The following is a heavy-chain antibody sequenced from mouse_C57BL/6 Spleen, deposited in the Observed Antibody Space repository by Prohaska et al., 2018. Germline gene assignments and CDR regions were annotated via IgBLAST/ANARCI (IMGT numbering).Heavy chain of an antibody. V-gene: IGHV6-3*01. J-gene: IGHJ3*01. CDR2: SRLKYDNYAT. CDR3: TADPNAY. Sequence: ELMLEGSVLGLVQPGGSMKLSCISSGFTFSNYWIHWVRQSPDKVLEWVAQSRLKYDNYATHYAESVKGRFTISRDDSKSSVYLQMNNLRAEDTGIYYCTADPNAYWGQGTLVTVSA. CDR1: GFTFSNYW.